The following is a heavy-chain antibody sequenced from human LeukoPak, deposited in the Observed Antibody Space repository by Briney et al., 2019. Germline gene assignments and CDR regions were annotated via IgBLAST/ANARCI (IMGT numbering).Heavy chain of an antibody. CDR1: GYTFTSYA. CDR3: AREVAAHYYYYGMDV. D-gene: IGHD6-19*01. Sequence: GASVKVSCKASGYTFTSYAMNWVRQAPGQGLEWMGWINTNTGNPTYAQGFTGRFVFSLDTSVSTAYLQISSLKAEDTAVYYCAREVAAHYYYYGMDVWGQGTTVTVSS. J-gene: IGHJ6*02. CDR2: INTNTGNP. V-gene: IGHV7-4-1*02.